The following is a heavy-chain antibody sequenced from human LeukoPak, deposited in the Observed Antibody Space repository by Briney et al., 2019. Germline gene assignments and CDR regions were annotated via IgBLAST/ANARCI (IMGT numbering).Heavy chain of an antibody. J-gene: IGHJ3*02. CDR2: ISNDGNNK. V-gene: IGHV3-30*04. CDR3: ARGLVGVSGAFDI. Sequence: GGSLRLSCEASGFTFSAYNLHWVRQAPGKGLEWVAVISNDGNNKYDADSVKGRFTVSRDNPKNTLYLQMNTLRAEDTAVYYCARGLVGVSGAFDIWGQGTLVTVSS. D-gene: IGHD1-26*01. CDR1: GFTFSAYN.